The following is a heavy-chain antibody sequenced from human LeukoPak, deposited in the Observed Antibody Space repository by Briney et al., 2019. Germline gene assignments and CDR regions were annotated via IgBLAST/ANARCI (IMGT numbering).Heavy chain of an antibody. Sequence: SETLSLTCTVSGDSISSSSYYWGWIRQPPGKGLEWIGSFYYSGSTYYNPSLKSRVTMSVDTSKNQFSLKLSSVTAADTAVYYCARGSGSSSTNYYYYMDVWGKGTTVTVSS. CDR3: ARGSGSSSTNYYYYMDV. CDR1: GDSISSSSYY. J-gene: IGHJ6*03. CDR2: FYYSGST. V-gene: IGHV4-39*07. D-gene: IGHD6-6*01.